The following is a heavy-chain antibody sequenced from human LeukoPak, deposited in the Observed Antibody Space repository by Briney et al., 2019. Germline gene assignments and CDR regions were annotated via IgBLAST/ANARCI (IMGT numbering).Heavy chain of an antibody. Sequence: GGSLRLSCAASGFTFSSYSMDWVCQAPGKGLEWVSSISSSSSYIYYADSVKGRFTISRDNAKNSLYLQMNSLRAEDTAVYYCARETIIYYDSSGCFDYWGQGTLVTVSS. D-gene: IGHD3-22*01. CDR3: ARETIIYYDSSGCFDY. CDR1: GFTFSSYS. V-gene: IGHV3-21*01. CDR2: ISSSSSYI. J-gene: IGHJ4*02.